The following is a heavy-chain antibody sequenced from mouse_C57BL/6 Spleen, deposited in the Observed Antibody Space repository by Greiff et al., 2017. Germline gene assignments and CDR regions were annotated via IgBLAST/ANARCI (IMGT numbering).Heavy chain of an antibody. CDR3: ARWLLRRYFDY. CDR1: GYSFTSYY. Sequence: QVQLQQSGPELVKPGASVKISCKASGYSFTSYYIHWVKQRPGQGLEWIGWIYPGSGNTKYNEKFKGKATLTADTSSSTAYMQLSSLTSEDSAVYYCARWLLRRYFDYWGQGTTLTVSS. CDR2: IYPGSGNT. J-gene: IGHJ2*01. D-gene: IGHD1-2*01. V-gene: IGHV1-66*01.